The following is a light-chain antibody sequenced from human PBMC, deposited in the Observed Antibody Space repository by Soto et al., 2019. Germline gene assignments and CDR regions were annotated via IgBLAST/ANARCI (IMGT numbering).Light chain of an antibody. CDR2: AAS. Sequence: DIQMTQSPSSLSASVGDRVTITCRASQSISSYLNWYQQKPGKAPKLLIYAASSLQSGVPSSFSGSGSGTDFTLTISSLQPEDFATYYCQQSNSPLPHTFGQGTKLEIK. V-gene: IGKV1-39*01. CDR3: QQSNSPLPHT. J-gene: IGKJ2*01. CDR1: QSISSY.